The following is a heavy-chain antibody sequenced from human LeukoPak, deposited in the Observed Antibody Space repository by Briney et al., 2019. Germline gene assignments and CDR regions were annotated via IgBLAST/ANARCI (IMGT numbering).Heavy chain of an antibody. CDR3: ARVTGYMIEDYFDY. CDR2: IYYSGST. Sequence: SETLSLTCTVSGGSISSYYWSWIRQPPGKGLEWSGYIYYSGSTNYKPSLKSRVTISVETSKNQFSLKLRSVTAADTAVYYCARVTGYMIEDYFDYWGQGTLVTVSS. CDR1: GGSISSYY. V-gene: IGHV4-59*01. D-gene: IGHD3-22*01. J-gene: IGHJ4*02.